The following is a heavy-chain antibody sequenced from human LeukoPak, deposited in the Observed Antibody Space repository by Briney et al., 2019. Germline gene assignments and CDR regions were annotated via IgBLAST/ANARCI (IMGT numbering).Heavy chain of an antibody. D-gene: IGHD3-22*01. CDR1: GFTFSTYS. V-gene: IGHV3-21*01. J-gene: IGHJ4*02. CDR3: ARDYHYYDSSGYYPYYFDY. CDR2: ITNSGSYI. Sequence: GGSLRLSCAASGFTFSTYSMNWVRQAPGEGLEWVSSITNSGSYIYYADSVKGRFTISRDNAKNSLYLQMNSLRAEDTAVYYCARDYHYYDSSGYYPYYFDYWGQGTLVTVSS.